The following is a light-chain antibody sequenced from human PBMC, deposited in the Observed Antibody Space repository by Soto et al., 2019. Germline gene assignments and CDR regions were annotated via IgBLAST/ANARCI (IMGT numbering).Light chain of an antibody. CDR1: SIGSKS. CDR3: QVWYRSSDHPFV. V-gene: IGLV3-21*01. J-gene: IGLJ1*01. CDR2: FDS. Sequence: SYELTQPPSVSVAPGETARITCGGNSIGSKSVHWYQQKPGQAPVLVIYFDSDRPSGIPERFSGSNSGNTATLTISRVEAGDEADYYCQVWYRSSDHPFVLGTGTKLTVL.